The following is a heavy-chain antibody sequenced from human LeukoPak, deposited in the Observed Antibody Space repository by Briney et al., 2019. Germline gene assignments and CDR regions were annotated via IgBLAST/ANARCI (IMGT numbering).Heavy chain of an antibody. CDR2: ISGSNTRT. CDR1: GFTLSSYA. Sequence: PGGSLRLSCAASGFTLSSYAMSWVRQAPGKGLEWVSAISGSNTRTYYADSVKGRFTISRDNSKNILYLQMNSLRAEDTAVYYCAKQIFGVVIGPASDYWGQGILVTVSS. J-gene: IGHJ4*02. V-gene: IGHV3-23*01. D-gene: IGHD3-3*01. CDR3: AKQIFGVVIGPASDY.